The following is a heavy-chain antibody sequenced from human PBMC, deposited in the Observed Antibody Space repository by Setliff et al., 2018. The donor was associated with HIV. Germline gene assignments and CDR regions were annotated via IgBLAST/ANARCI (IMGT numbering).Heavy chain of an antibody. CDR1: GFNFKNAW. Sequence: SCAGSGFNFKNAWMSWARQAPGKGLEWVGRIKSRVDGETTAYAAPLKGRFTISRDDSKNTLYLQMDSLSTEDTAVYYCILLGMHGAFDIWGQGTMVTVSS. V-gene: IGHV3-15*01. CDR2: IKSRVDGETT. J-gene: IGHJ3*02. D-gene: IGHD7-27*01. CDR3: ILLGMHGAFDI.